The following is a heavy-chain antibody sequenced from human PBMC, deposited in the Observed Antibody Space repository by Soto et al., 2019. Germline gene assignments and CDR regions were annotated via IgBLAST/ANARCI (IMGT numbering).Heavy chain of an antibody. Sequence: GGSLRLSCAASGFTFSSYSMNWVRQAPGKGLEWVSSISSSSSYIYYADSVKGRFTISRDNAKNSLYLQMNSLRAEDTAVYYCARDPMVRGVIPSYYYYGMDVWGQGTTVTVSS. V-gene: IGHV3-21*01. CDR1: GFTFSSYS. CDR3: ARDPMVRGVIPSYYYYGMDV. CDR2: ISSSSSYI. J-gene: IGHJ6*02. D-gene: IGHD3-10*01.